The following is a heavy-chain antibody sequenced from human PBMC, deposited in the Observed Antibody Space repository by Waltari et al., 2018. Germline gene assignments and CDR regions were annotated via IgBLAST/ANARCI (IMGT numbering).Heavy chain of an antibody. D-gene: IGHD2-2*01. V-gene: IGHV1-18*01. CDR2: ISAYNGTT. CDR1: GYTFTSYG. J-gene: IGHJ5*02. CDR3: ARDSVVVVVPAAMGFDP. Sequence: QVQLVQSGAEVKKPGASVKVSCKASGYTFTSYGISWVRQAPGQGLEWMGWISAYNGTTNYAQKLQGRGTMTTDTSTSTAYMGLRSLRSDDTAVYYCARDSVVVVVPAAMGFDPWGQGTLVTVSS.